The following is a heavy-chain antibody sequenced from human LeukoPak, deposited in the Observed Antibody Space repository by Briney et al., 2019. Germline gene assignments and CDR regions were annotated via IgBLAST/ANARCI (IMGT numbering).Heavy chain of an antibody. D-gene: IGHD6-19*01. CDR2: ISSSSSYI. CDR1: GFTFSSYS. Sequence: PGGSLRLSCAASGFTFSSYSMNWVRQAPGKGLEWVSSISSSSSYIYYADSVKGRFTISRDNAKNSLYLQMNSLRAEDTAVYYCARESGGWYGFSLWGQGTLVTVSS. CDR3: ARESGGWYGFSL. J-gene: IGHJ5*02. V-gene: IGHV3-21*01.